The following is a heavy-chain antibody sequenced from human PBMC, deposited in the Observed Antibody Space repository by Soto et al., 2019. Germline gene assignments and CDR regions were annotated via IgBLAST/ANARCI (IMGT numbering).Heavy chain of an antibody. CDR1: GFTFSSYG. J-gene: IGHJ6*02. CDR3: AKEGAKQQLVAHGMDV. D-gene: IGHD6-13*01. CDR2: ISYDGNYI. V-gene: IGHV3-30*18. Sequence: LGGSLRLSCAASGFTFSSYGMHWARQAPGQGLEWVAVISYDGNYIYYADSVKGRFTISRDNSKNTLYLQINSLRAEDTAVYYCAKEGAKQQLVAHGMDVWGQGTTVTVSS.